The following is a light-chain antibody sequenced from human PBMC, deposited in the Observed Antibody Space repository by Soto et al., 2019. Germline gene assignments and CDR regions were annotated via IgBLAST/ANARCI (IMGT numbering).Light chain of an antibody. CDR2: TAS. V-gene: IGKV3-20*01. J-gene: IGKJ2*01. CDR1: QSVSSAY. Sequence: EIVLTQSPGTLSLSPGERATLSCRASQSVSSAYLAWYQQKPGQAPRLLTHTASNRATGIPDRFSGSGSGTDFTLTISRLESEDFAVYYCQHYGGSPTSGQGTKLESK. CDR3: QHYGGSPT.